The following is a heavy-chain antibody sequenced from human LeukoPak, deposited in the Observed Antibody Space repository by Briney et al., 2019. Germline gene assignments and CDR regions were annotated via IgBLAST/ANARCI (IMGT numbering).Heavy chain of an antibody. D-gene: IGHD1-26*01. CDR3: VKDRTINGRSSPFDS. Sequence: PGTSLRLSCAASGFSFTTYGMHWVRQAPLKGLEWLAAISYDGRNQNYADSVKGRFTIFRDNSQNTLYLQVNSLRAEDTALYYCVKDRTINGRSSPFDSWGQGTLVTVSS. CDR2: ISYDGRNQ. V-gene: IGHV3-30*18. CDR1: GFSFTTYG. J-gene: IGHJ4*02.